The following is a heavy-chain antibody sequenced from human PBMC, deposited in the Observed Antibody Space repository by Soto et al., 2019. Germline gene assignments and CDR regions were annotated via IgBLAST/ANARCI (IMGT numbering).Heavy chain of an antibody. D-gene: IGHD2-2*01. CDR3: AHRDCSTTSCSDWYFDL. J-gene: IGHJ2*01. CDR2: IYWDDDQ. V-gene: IGHV2-5*02. CDR1: GFSLSTRGVG. Sequence: QITLKESGPTLVKPTQTLTLTCTFSGFSLSTRGVGVGWIRQPPGKALECLALIYWDDDQRYSPSLKSRLTITNDTTKNQVVLTMTNMGPVDTATYYCAHRDCSTTSCSDWYFDLWGRGTLVTVSS.